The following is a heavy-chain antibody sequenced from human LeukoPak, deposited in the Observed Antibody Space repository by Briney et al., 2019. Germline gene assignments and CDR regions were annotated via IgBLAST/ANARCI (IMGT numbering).Heavy chain of an antibody. CDR2: IKQDGSEK. CDR1: GFTFSSYW. V-gene: IGHV3-7*04. CDR3: ARGTYYYDSSGYYYNWFDP. J-gene: IGHJ5*02. Sequence: PGGSLRLSCAASGFTFSSYWMSWVRQAPGKGLEWVANIKQDGSEKYYVDSVKGRFTISRDNAKNSLYLQMNSLRAEDTAVYYCARGTYYYDSSGYYYNWFDPWDQGTLVTVSS. D-gene: IGHD3-22*01.